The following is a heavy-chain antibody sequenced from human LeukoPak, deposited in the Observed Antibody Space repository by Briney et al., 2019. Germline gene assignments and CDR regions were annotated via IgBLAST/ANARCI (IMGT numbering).Heavy chain of an antibody. CDR2: VSSSGEST. Sequence: GRSLRLSCAASGFTFDDYAMHWVRQAPGKGLEWVSIVSSSGESTYYADSVKGRFSISRDNSKNTLYLQMNSLRAEDTAVYYCAKDTHFDYWGQGILVTVSS. CDR3: AKDTHFDY. J-gene: IGHJ4*02. V-gene: IGHV3-23*01. CDR1: GFTFDDYA.